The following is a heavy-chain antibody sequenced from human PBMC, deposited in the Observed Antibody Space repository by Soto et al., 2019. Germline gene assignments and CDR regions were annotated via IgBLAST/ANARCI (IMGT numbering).Heavy chain of an antibody. CDR2: INHSGST. CDR3: ASVFTGYDFWSGYYTWFDP. Sequence: LSLTCAVYGGSFSGYYWSWIRQPPGKGLEWIGEINHSGSTNYNPSLKSRVTISVDTSKNQFSLKLSSVTAADTAVYYCASVFTGYDFWSGYYTWFDPWGQGTLVTVSS. D-gene: IGHD3-3*01. CDR1: GGSFSGYY. J-gene: IGHJ5*02. V-gene: IGHV4-34*01.